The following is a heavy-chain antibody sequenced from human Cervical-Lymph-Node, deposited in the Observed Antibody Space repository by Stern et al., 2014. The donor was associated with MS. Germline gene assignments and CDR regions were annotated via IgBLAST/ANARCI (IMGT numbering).Heavy chain of an antibody. V-gene: IGHV4-61*08. CDR3: ARSGYYGIDV. J-gene: IGHJ6*02. CDR2: IYYRGRP. D-gene: IGHD1-26*01. Sequence: QLQLQESGPGLVRPSETLSLTCTASGDSVSSEDYYWSWIRQSPGKDLEWIGYIYYRGRPNYNPSLKSRLTISIDTSKNQFSLKLISVTAADTAVYYCARSGYYGIDVWGQGTTVMVSS. CDR1: GDSVSSEDYY.